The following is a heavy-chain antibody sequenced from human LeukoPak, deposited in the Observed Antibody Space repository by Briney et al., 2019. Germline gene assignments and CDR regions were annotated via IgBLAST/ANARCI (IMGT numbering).Heavy chain of an antibody. J-gene: IGHJ5*02. D-gene: IGHD5-18*01. CDR3: ARGGYSYGCEFDP. Sequence: SETLSLTCTVSGGSISSYYWSWIRQPPGKGLEWIGYIYYSGSTNYNPSLKSRVTISVDTSKNQFSLKLSSVTAADTAVYYCARGGYSYGCEFDPWGQGTLVTVSS. V-gene: IGHV4-59*01. CDR1: GGSISSYY. CDR2: IYYSGST.